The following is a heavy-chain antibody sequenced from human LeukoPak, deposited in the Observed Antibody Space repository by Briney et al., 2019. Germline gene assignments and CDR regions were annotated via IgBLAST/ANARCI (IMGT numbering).Heavy chain of an antibody. Sequence: SETLSLTCAVYGGSFSGYYWSWIRQPPGKGLEWIGEINHSGSTNCNPSLKSRVTISVDTSKNQFSLKLSSVTAADTAVYYCARGERTLHYYYGMDVWGQGTTVTVSS. V-gene: IGHV4-34*01. J-gene: IGHJ6*02. CDR2: INHSGST. CDR3: ARGERTLHYYYGMDV. CDR1: GGSFSGYY. D-gene: IGHD1-1*01.